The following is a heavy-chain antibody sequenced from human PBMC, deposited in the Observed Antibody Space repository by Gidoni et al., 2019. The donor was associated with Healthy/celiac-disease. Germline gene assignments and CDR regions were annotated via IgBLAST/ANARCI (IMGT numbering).Heavy chain of an antibody. D-gene: IGHD1-26*01. CDR2: INPNSGGT. CDR1: GYTFTGYY. CDR3: AGEWEHGLIDP. J-gene: IGHJ5*02. Sequence: QVQLVQSGAEVKKPGASVKVSCKASGYTFTGYYMHWVRQAPGQGLEWMGWINPNSGGTNYAQKLQGRVTMTRDTSISTAYMELSRLRSDDTAVYYCAGEWEHGLIDPWGQGTLVTVSS. V-gene: IGHV1-2*02.